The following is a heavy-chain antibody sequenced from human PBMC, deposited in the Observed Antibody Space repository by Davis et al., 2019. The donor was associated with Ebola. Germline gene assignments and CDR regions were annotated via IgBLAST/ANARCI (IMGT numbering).Heavy chain of an antibody. CDR3: ARDFQDGATWVSDY. D-gene: IGHD5-24*01. J-gene: IGHJ4*02. Sequence: AASVTVSCKASRYTFDSYVFDWVRPAPGHGLEWLGWISHYTGNTNYAPKLQGRVTLTTDTSAATAYMQLTSLRSDDTAIYYCARDFQDGATWVSDYWGQGTLVTVSS. V-gene: IGHV1-18*04. CDR1: RYTFDSYV. CDR2: ISHYTGNT.